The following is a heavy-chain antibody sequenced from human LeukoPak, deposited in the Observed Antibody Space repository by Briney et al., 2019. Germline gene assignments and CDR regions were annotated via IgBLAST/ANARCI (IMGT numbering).Heavy chain of an antibody. D-gene: IGHD2-2*01. J-gene: IGHJ5*02. Sequence: GGSLRLSCAASGITFSSYAMTWVRQAPGKGLEWVSTITGSGSSTYYADSVKGRFTISRDNSKNTLYLQMNSLTAEDTAVYYCANPHCSSTSCYWFDPWGQGTLVTVSS. CDR3: ANPHCSSTSCYWFDP. CDR2: ITGSGSST. CDR1: GITFSSYA. V-gene: IGHV3-23*01.